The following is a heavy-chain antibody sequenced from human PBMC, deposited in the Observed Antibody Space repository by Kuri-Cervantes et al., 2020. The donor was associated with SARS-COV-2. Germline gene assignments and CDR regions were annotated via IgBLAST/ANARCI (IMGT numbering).Heavy chain of an antibody. D-gene: IGHD3-10*01. J-gene: IGHJ6*03. CDR2: INYSGTT. V-gene: IGHV4-34*01. Sequence: GSLRLSCAVYGGSFSDNHWTWVRQPPGKGPEWIGEINYSGTTNYNPSLKSRVTMSVDTSKNQFSLNLTSVTAADTAVYYCARLRRHNNAWFVTGYYMDVWGKGTTVTVSS. CDR3: ARLRRHNNAWFVTGYYMDV. CDR1: GGSFSDNH.